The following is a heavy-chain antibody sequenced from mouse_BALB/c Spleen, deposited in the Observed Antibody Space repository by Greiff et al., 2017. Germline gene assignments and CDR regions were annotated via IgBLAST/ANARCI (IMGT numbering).Heavy chain of an antibody. Sequence: DVMLVESGGGLVQPGGSRKLSCAASGFTFSSFGMHWVRQAPEKGLEWVAYISSGSSTIYYADTVKGRFTISRDNPKNTLFLQMTSLRSEDTAMYYCARSRDYDGYYYAMDYWGQGTSVTVSS. J-gene: IGHJ4*01. V-gene: IGHV5-17*02. CDR3: ARSRDYDGYYYAMDY. CDR2: ISSGSSTI. CDR1: GFTFSSFG. D-gene: IGHD2-4*01.